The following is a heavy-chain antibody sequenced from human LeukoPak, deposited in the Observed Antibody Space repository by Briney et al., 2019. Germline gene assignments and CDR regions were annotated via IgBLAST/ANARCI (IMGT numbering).Heavy chain of an antibody. CDR1: GGSFSGYY. D-gene: IGHD3-10*01. CDR3: ARGRVTMVRGVYYYHYYMDV. V-gene: IGHV4-34*01. J-gene: IGHJ6*03. Sequence: KASETLSLTCAVYGGSFSGYYWSWIRQPPGKGLEWIGEINHSGSTNYNPSLKSRVTISVDTSKNQFSLKLSSVTAADTAVYYCARGRVTMVRGVYYYHYYMDVWGKGTTVTVSS. CDR2: INHSGST.